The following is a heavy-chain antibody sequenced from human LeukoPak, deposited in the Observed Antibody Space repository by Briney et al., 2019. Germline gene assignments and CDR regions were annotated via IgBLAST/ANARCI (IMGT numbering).Heavy chain of an antibody. D-gene: IGHD3-22*01. Sequence: GGSLRLSCAASGFTFSSHGMSWVRQAPGKGLEWVSSISGSGGSTHYADSVKGRITISRDNAKNTLNLQMNSLRAEDTAVYYCARDLGQYYDTSDNWFDPWGQGTLVTVSS. J-gene: IGHJ5*02. V-gene: IGHV3-23*01. CDR1: GFTFSSHG. CDR3: ARDLGQYYDTSDNWFDP. CDR2: ISGSGGST.